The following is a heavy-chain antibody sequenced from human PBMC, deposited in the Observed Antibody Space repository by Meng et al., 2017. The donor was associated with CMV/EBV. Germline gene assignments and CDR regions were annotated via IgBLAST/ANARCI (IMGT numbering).Heavy chain of an antibody. CDR3: TRHQFAYCGGDCSGDDAFDI. Sequence: GGSLRLSCAASGFTFSGSAMHWVRQASGKGLAWVGRIRSKANSYAKAYAASVKGRFTISRDDSKNTAYLQMNSLKTEDTAVYYCTRHQFAYCGGDCSGDDAFDIWGQGTMVTVSS. CDR1: GFTFSGSA. J-gene: IGHJ3*02. CDR2: IRSKANSYAK. V-gene: IGHV3-73*01. D-gene: IGHD2-21*01.